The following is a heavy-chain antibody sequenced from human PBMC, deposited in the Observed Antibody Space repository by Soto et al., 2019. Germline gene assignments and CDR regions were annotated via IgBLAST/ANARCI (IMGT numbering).Heavy chain of an antibody. CDR3: ASPPARVQAARAMGVPGNHCMDV. CDR1: GGTFSSYA. V-gene: IGHV1-69*01. D-gene: IGHD1-1*01. CDR2: IIPIFGTA. J-gene: IGHJ6*02. Sequence: QVQLVQSGAEVKKPGSSVKVSCKASGGTFSSYAISWVRQAPGQGLEWMGGIIPIFGTANYAQKFQGRVTITADDSTCTANRELGSLRSKDAAVFSCASPPARVQAARAMGVPGNHCMDVWGQGTTVTVSS.